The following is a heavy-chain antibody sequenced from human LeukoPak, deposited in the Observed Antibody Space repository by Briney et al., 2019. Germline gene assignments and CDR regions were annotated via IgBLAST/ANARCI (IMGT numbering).Heavy chain of an antibody. CDR2: IIPIFGTA. CDR1: GGTFSSYA. Sequence: SVKVSCKASGGTFSSYAISWVRQVPGQGLEWMGGIIPIFGTANYAQKFQGRVTITTDESTSTAYMELSSLRSEDTAVYYCARQTMISLNGAFDIWGQGTMVTVSS. D-gene: IGHD3-22*01. CDR3: ARQTMISLNGAFDI. V-gene: IGHV1-69*05. J-gene: IGHJ3*02.